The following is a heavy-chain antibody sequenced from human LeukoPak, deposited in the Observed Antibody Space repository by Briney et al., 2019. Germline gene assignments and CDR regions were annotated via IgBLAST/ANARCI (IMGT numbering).Heavy chain of an antibody. CDR2: INPNSGGT. V-gene: IGHV1-2*02. J-gene: IGHJ4*02. D-gene: IGHD6-13*01. Sequence: ASVKVSCKASGYTFTGYYMHWVRQAPGQGLEWMGWINPNSGGTNYAQKFQGRVTMTRDTSISTAYMELSRLRSDDTAVYYCARYRPYSSSWYPAFDYWGQGTLVTVSS. CDR3: ARYRPYSSSWYPAFDY. CDR1: GYTFTGYY.